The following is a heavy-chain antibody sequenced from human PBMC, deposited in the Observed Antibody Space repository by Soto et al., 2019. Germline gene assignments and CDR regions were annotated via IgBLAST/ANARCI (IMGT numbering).Heavy chain of an antibody. D-gene: IGHD3-3*01. CDR2: INHSGST. V-gene: IGHV4-34*01. J-gene: IGHJ6*02. CDR1: GGSFSGYY. Sequence: QVQLQQWGAGLLKPSETLSLTCAVYGGSFSGYYWSWIRQPPGKGLEWIGEINHSGSTNYNPSLQSRVTISVDTSKNQFSLKLSSVTAADTAVYYCARGGSIFGVVITLYYYYGMDVWGQGTTVTVSS. CDR3: ARGGSIFGVVITLYYYYGMDV.